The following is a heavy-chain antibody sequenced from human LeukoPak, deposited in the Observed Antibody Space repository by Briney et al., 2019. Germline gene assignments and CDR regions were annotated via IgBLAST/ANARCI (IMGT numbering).Heavy chain of an antibody. J-gene: IGHJ4*02. D-gene: IGHD2-15*01. CDR2: IYYSGST. V-gene: IGHV4-61*01. Sequence: PSETLSLTCTVSGGSVSSGSYYWSWIRQAPGKGLEWIGYIYYSGSTNYNPSLKSRVTISVDTSKNQFSLKLSSVTAADTAVYYCARGSGPRGYYFDYWGQGTLVTVSS. CDR1: GGSVSSGSYY. CDR3: ARGSGPRGYYFDY.